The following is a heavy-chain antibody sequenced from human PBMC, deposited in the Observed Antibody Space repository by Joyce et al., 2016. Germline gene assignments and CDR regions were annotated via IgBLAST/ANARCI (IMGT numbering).Heavy chain of an antibody. J-gene: IGHJ4*02. D-gene: IGHD3-16*01. V-gene: IGHV4-34*02. CDR2: IHYTGAT. Sequence: QVQLQQWGAGLLKPSETLSLTCGVYGASFTLHPYWFSWIRPSPEKGLEWIGEIHYTGATNYSPSFKSRVTMSVDTSKSQFFLKLTSMTAADTAVYYCARGTDYVWVSPWGQGTLVTVSS. CDR1: GASFTLHPYW. CDR3: ARGTDYVWVSP.